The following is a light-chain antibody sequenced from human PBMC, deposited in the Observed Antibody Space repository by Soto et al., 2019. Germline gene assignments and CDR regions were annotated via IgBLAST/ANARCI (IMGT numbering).Light chain of an antibody. CDR1: SSDVGGYNY. CDR3: SSYTIISPHVV. Sequence: QSALTQPASVSGSPGQSITISCTGTSSDVGGYNYVSWYQQHPGTAPKLMIYDVSNRPSGVSNRFSGSKSGNTASLTISGLQAEDEADYYCSSYTIISPHVVFGGGTKLTVL. J-gene: IGLJ2*01. CDR2: DVS. V-gene: IGLV2-14*01.